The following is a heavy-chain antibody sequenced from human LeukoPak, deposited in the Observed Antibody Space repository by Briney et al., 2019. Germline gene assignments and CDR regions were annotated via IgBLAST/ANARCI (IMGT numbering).Heavy chain of an antibody. CDR2: ISSSSSYI. J-gene: IGHJ3*02. CDR3: AKEGDYYGSGSYRDGFDI. V-gene: IGHV3-21*01. Sequence: GGSLRLSCAASGFTFSSYSMNWVRQAPGKGLEWVSSISSSSSYIYYADSVKGRFTISRDNAKNSLYLQMNSLRPEDTAVYYCAKEGDYYGSGSYRDGFDIWGQGTRATVSS. CDR1: GFTFSSYS. D-gene: IGHD3-10*01.